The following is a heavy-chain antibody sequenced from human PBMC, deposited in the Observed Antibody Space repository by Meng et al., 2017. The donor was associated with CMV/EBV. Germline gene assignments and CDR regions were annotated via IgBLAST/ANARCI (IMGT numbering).Heavy chain of an antibody. D-gene: IGHD2-2*01. CDR2: IYYSGST. CDR3: ARDRDIVVVPGDPWFNP. V-gene: IGHV4-39*07. J-gene: IGHJ5*02. CDR1: GGSISSSSYY. Sequence: QRRLQESGPGLVKPSETLSLTCTVSGGSISSSSYYWGWIRQPPGKGLEWIGSIYYSGSTYYNPSLKSRVTISVDTSKNQFSLKLSSVTAADTAVYYCARDRDIVVVPGDPWFNPWGQGTLVTVSS.